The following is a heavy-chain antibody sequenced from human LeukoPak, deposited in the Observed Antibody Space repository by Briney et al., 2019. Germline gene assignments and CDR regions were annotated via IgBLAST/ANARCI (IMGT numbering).Heavy chain of an antibody. CDR2: INHSGST. D-gene: IGHD3-3*01. J-gene: IGHJ4*02. Sequence: SETLSLTCAVYGGSFSGYYWGWIRQPPGKGLEWIGEINHSGSTNYNPSLKSRVTISVDTSKNQFSLKLSSVTAADTAVYYCARGPEPTYYDFWSGYHNFDYWGQGTLVTVSS. CDR1: GGSFSGYY. CDR3: ARGPEPTYYDFWSGYHNFDY. V-gene: IGHV4-34*01.